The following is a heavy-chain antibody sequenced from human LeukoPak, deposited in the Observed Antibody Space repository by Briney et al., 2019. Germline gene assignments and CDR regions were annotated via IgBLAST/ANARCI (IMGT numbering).Heavy chain of an antibody. Sequence: ETLSLTCTVSGGSISSYYWSWIRQPPGKGLEWVSGISGGSDGTYYADSVKGRFTISRDNSKNTLYLQMNSLRAEDTAIYYCAKGSSGYIYGDYWGQGTLVTVSS. V-gene: IGHV3-23*01. J-gene: IGHJ4*02. CDR3: AKGSSGYIYGDY. CDR1: GGSISSYY. CDR2: ISGGSDGT. D-gene: IGHD5-18*01.